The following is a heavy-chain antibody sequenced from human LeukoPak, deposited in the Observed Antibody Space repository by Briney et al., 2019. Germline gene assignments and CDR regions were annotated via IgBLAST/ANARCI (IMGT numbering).Heavy chain of an antibody. CDR1: GYTFTSYG. CDR3: ARDAREVLLWFGEFFP. CDR2: ISGYNGNT. V-gene: IGHV1-18*01. Sequence: ASVKVSCKASGYTFTSYGISWVRQAPGQGLEWMGWISGYNGNTNYAQNLQGRVTMTTDTSTSTVYMELRSLRSDDTAVYYCARDAREVLLWFGEFFPWGQGTLVTFSS. J-gene: IGHJ5*02. D-gene: IGHD3-10*01.